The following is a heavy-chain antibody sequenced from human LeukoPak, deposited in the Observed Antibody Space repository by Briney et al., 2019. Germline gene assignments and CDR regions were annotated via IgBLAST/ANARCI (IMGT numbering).Heavy chain of an antibody. J-gene: IGHJ2*01. D-gene: IGHD3-10*01. CDR2: ISYDGSNK. V-gene: IGHV3-30-3*01. Sequence: GGSLRLSCAASGFTFSSYAMHWVRQAPGKGLEWVAVISYDGSNKYYADSVKGRFTISRDNSKNTLYLQMNSLRAEDTAVYYCARDQFGSHWYFDLWGRGTLVTASS. CDR1: GFTFSSYA. CDR3: ARDQFGSHWYFDL.